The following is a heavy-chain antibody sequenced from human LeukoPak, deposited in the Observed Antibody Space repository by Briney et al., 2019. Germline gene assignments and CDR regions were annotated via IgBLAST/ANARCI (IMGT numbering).Heavy chain of an antibody. Sequence: PGGSLRLSCAASGFTVSSNYMSWVRQAPGKGLEWVSVIYSGGSTYYADSVKGRFTISRDNSKNTLYLQMNSLRAEDTTVYYCASSTPFWSGYPSYYWGQGTLVTVSS. CDR1: GFTVSSNY. V-gene: IGHV3-66*02. J-gene: IGHJ4*02. CDR3: ASSTPFWSGYPSYY. CDR2: IYSGGST. D-gene: IGHD3-3*01.